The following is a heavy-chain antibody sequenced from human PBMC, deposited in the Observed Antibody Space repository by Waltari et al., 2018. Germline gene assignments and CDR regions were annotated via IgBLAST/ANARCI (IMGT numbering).Heavy chain of an antibody. Sequence: QVQLQESGPGLVKPSETLSLTCAVSGYSISSGYYWGWIRQPPGKGLEWIGSIYYSGSTSDNPSLKSRVTMSIDTSKNQFSLNLNSVTAADTAVYYCVRAPYPAPYSGRCYGFDYWGQGTLVSVSS. CDR2: IYYSGST. CDR1: GYSISSGYY. J-gene: IGHJ4*02. V-gene: IGHV4-38-2*01. CDR3: VRAPYPAPYSGRCYGFDY. D-gene: IGHD1-26*01.